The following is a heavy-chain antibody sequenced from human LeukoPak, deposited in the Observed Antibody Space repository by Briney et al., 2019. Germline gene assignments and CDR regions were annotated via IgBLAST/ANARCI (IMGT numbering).Heavy chain of an antibody. Sequence: GGSLRLSCAASGFTFSSYGMHWVRQAPGKGLEWVAVISYDGSNKYYADSVKGRFTISRDNSKNTLYLQMNSLRAEDTAVYYCAKDPYDSSGYYFPGAFDIWGQGTMVTVSS. CDR3: AKDPYDSSGYYFPGAFDI. D-gene: IGHD3-22*01. J-gene: IGHJ3*02. V-gene: IGHV3-30*18. CDR2: ISYDGSNK. CDR1: GFTFSSYG.